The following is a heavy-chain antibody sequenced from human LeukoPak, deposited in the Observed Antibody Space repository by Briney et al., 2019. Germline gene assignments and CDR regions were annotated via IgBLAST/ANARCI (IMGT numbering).Heavy chain of an antibody. CDR1: GFSFSSCT. CDR2: ISGSGSST. J-gene: IGHJ6*02. CDR3: ATPDV. V-gene: IGHV3-23*01. Sequence: GGTLRLSCAASGFSFSSCTMSWGREAPGNRREWVSSISGSGSSTYYADSVKGQFTISRDNSKNTLYLQMNSLRAEDTAVYYWATPDVWGQGTTVTVSS.